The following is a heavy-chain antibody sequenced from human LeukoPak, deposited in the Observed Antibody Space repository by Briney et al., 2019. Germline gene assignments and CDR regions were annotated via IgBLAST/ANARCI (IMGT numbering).Heavy chain of an antibody. J-gene: IGHJ4*02. CDR2: INHSGST. Sequence: SETLSLTCAVYGGSFSGYYWSWIRQPPGKGLEWIGEINHSGSTNYNPSLKSRVTISVDTSKNQFSLKLSSVTAADTAVYHCAGESIAAAGTFDYWGQGTLVTVSS. V-gene: IGHV4-34*01. D-gene: IGHD6-13*01. CDR3: AGESIAAAGTFDY. CDR1: GGSFSGYY.